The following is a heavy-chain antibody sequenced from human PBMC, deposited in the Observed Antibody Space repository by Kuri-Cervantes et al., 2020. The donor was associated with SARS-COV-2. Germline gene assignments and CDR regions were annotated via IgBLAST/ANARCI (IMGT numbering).Heavy chain of an antibody. CDR1: GGSISSGSYY. CDR3: ARDPGDCSSTSCHPNWFDP. V-gene: IGHV4-61*02. CDR2: IYTSGST. D-gene: IGHD2-2*01. J-gene: IGHJ5*02. Sequence: SETLSLTCTVSGGSISSGSYYWSWIRQPAGKGLEWIGRIYTSGSTNYNPSLKSRVTISVDTSKNQFSLKLSSVTAADTAVYYCARDPGDCSSTSCHPNWFDPWGQGTLVTVSS.